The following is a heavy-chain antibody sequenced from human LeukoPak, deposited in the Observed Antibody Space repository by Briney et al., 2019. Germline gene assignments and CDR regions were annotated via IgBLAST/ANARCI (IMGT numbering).Heavy chain of an antibody. D-gene: IGHD1-14*01. CDR1: GGPFSHYY. CDR3: ASRIRRYLYYFGMDV. V-gene: IGHV4-34*01. Sequence: SETLSLTCAVYGGPFSHYYWTWIRQPPGKGLEWIGEINESGSTNYDPSLKSRVTISVDTSKTHFSLNLTSVTAADTAVYYCASRIRRYLYYFGMDVWGQGTTVTVSS. J-gene: IGHJ6*02. CDR2: INESGST.